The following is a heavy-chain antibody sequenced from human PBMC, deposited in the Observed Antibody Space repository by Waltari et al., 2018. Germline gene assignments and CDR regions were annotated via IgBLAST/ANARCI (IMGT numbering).Heavy chain of an antibody. V-gene: IGHV3-23*03. CDR1: GFTFSSYA. CDR2: SYSGGST. CDR3: AKDHTPRVY. Sequence: EVQLLESGGGLVQPGGSLRLSCAASGFTFSSYAMSWVRQAPGKGVEWVSVSYSGGSTYYADSVKGRFTISRDNSKNTLYLQMNSLRAEDTAVYYCAKDHTPRVYWGQGTLVTVSS. J-gene: IGHJ4*02.